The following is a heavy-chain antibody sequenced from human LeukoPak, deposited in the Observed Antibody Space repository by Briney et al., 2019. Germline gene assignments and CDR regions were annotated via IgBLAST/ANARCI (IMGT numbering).Heavy chain of an antibody. CDR2: MKQDGSEA. J-gene: IGHJ4*02. CDR3: AKDRGYSYGISEY. Sequence: PGGSLRLSCVASGFTFSSYWMSWVRQAPGKGLEWVANMKQDGSEAYYVDSVKGRFTISRDNAKNSLYLQMNSLRAEDTAVYYCAKDRGYSYGISEYWGQGTLVTVSS. CDR1: GFTFSSYW. V-gene: IGHV3-7*03. D-gene: IGHD5-18*01.